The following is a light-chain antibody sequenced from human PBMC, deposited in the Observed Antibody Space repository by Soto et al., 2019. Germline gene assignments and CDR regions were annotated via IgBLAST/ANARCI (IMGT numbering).Light chain of an antibody. Sequence: ETVMTQAPATLSLSPGDRATLSCRASQNINSYLAWYQQKPGHAPRLLIYDASNRATGVPARFSGSGSGTDFTLTISSLEPEDFAVYYCQQRKYWPPLAFGGGTKVEIK. J-gene: IGKJ4*01. V-gene: IGKV3-11*01. CDR2: DAS. CDR1: QNINSY. CDR3: QQRKYWPPLA.